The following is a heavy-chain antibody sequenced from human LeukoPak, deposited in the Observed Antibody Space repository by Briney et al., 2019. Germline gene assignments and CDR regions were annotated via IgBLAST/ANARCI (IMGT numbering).Heavy chain of an antibody. V-gene: IGHV3-21*04. J-gene: IGHJ4*02. Sequence: KPGGSLRLSCAASGFTFGYYSLNWVRQAPGMGLEWVSSISVSSSYKHYADSVKGRFTISRDNAKNTLYLQMNSLRAEDTAVYYCAKDSPFIGPYWGQGTLVTVSS. CDR2: ISVSSSYK. CDR1: GFTFGYYS. CDR3: AKDSPFIGPY. D-gene: IGHD1-26*01.